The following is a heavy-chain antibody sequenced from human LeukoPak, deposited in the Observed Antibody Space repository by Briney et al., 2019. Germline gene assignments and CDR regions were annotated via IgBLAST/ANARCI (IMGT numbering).Heavy chain of an antibody. Sequence: SVKVSCKASGGTFSSYAISWVRRAPGQGLEWMGGIIPIFGTANYAQKFQGRVTITADESTSTAYMELSSLRSEDTAVYYCARGGFVGNTDILTGYGYWGQGTLVTVSS. D-gene: IGHD3-9*01. CDR1: GGTFSSYA. V-gene: IGHV1-69*13. CDR3: ARGGFVGNTDILTGYGY. CDR2: IIPIFGTA. J-gene: IGHJ4*02.